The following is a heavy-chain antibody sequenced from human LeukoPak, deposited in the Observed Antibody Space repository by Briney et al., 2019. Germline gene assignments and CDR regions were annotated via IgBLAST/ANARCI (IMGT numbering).Heavy chain of an antibody. V-gene: IGHV4-34*01. CDR3: ARHYYDSSGYRSDTFDI. D-gene: IGHD3-22*01. J-gene: IGHJ3*02. CDR1: GGSFSGYY. CDR2: INHTKNT. Sequence: SETLSLTCAVYGGSFSGYYWTWMRQPPGKGLEWIGEINHTKNTNSNPSLKSRVTISIDTSKKQFSLRLSSVTAADTAVYYCARHYYDSSGYRSDTFDIWGQGTMVTVSS.